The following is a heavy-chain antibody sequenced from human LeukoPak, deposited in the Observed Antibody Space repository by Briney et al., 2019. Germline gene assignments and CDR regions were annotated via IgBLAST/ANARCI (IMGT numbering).Heavy chain of an antibody. J-gene: IGHJ4*02. CDR3: ARDPRDSCGYTYYDY. CDR2: INPSGGST. V-gene: IGHV1-46*01. Sequence: ASVKVSCKASGYTFTSYYMHWVRQAPGQGLEWMGIINPSGGSTSYAQKFQGRVTMTRDMSTSTVYMELSSLRSEDTAVYYCARDPRDSCGYTYYDYWGQGTLVTVSS. CDR1: GYTFTSYY. D-gene: IGHD3-22*01.